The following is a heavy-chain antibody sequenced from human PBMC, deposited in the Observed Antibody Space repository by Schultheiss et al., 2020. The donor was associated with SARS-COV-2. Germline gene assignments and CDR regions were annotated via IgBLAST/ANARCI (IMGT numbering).Heavy chain of an antibody. CDR1: GGTFSSYA. CDR2: IIPIFGTA. J-gene: IGHJ6*02. CDR3: ARYSSSWAQYYYYGMDV. D-gene: IGHD6-13*01. Sequence: SVKVSCKASGGTFSSYAISWVRQAPGQGLEWMGGIIPIFGTANYAQKFQGRVTITADKSTSTAYMELSSLRSEDTAVYYCARYSSSWAQYYYYGMDVWGQGTTVTVSS. V-gene: IGHV1-69*06.